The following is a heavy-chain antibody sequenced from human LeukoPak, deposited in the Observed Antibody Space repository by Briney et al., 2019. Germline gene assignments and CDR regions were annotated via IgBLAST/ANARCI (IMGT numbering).Heavy chain of an antibody. CDR3: ARCRDPYCYYGMDV. V-gene: IGHV3-30*04. CDR2: ISYDGSNK. Sequence: GGSLRLSCAASGFTFSSYAMHWVRQAPGKGLEWVAVISYDGSNKYYADSVKGRFTISRDNSKNTLYLQMNSLRAEDTAVYYCARCRDPYCYYGMDVWGQGTTVTVSS. CDR1: GFTFSSYA. J-gene: IGHJ6*02.